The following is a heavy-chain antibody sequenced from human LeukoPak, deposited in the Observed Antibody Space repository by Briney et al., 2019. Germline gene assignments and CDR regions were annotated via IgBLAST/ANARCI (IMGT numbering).Heavy chain of an antibody. CDR2: INHSGST. CDR1: GGSFSGYY. V-gene: IGHV4-34*01. J-gene: IGHJ4*02. Sequence: SETLSLTCAVYGGSFSGYYWSWIRQPPGKGLEWIGEINHSGSTNYNPSLKSRVTISVDTSKKQFSLKLSSVTAADTAVYYCARFNTYYDSSGYSDWGLETLVTVSS. CDR3: ARFNTYYDSSGYSD. D-gene: IGHD3-22*01.